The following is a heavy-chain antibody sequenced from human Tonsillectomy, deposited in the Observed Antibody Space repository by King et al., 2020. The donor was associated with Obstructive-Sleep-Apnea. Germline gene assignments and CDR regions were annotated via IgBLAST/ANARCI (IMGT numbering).Heavy chain of an antibody. CDR1: GYTFTNYY. CDR2: INPNNGGT. V-gene: IGHV1-2*02. J-gene: IGHJ4*02. Sequence: VQLVESGAEVKKPGASVSVSCKASGYTFTNYYMHWVRQAPGQGLEWMGWINPNNGGTNFAQKFQGRVTMTRDTSISTAYMELSRLRSDDTAVYYCARGRGNPVVAYYFDYWGQGTLVTVSS. CDR3: ARGRGNPVVAYYFDY. D-gene: IGHD3-22*01.